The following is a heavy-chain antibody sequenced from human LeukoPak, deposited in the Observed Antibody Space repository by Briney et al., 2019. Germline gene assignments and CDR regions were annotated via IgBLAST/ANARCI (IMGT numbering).Heavy chain of an antibody. CDR3: AHDPSGRGLDV. CDR2: IGTRGDT. CDR1: GFSFSNYD. J-gene: IGHJ6*02. D-gene: IGHD6-25*01. Sequence: PGGSLRLSCAASGFSFSNYDMHGVRQGTGKGVEWVSYIGTRGDTYYSASAKGRFTVSRENAKNSLYLQMNSLRVGDTAVYYCAHDPSGRGLDVWGQGTTVTVSS. V-gene: IGHV3-13*01.